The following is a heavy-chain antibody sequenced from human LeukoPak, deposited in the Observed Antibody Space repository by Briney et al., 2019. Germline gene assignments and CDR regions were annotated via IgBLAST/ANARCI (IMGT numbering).Heavy chain of an antibody. CDR1: GYTFTDHY. CDR2: INPNSGDT. J-gene: IGHJ4*02. V-gene: IGHV1-2*02. CDR3: EKDLTY. Sequence: ASVKVSCKALGYTFTDHYFHWLRQAPGQGIEWMGWINPNSGDTYYAQKFQGRVTMTRDTSISTAYMELSRLTSDDTAIYYCEKDLTYWGQGTLVTVS.